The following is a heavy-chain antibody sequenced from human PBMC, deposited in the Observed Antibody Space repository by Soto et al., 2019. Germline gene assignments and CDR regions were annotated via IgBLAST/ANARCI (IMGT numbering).Heavy chain of an antibody. V-gene: IGHV4-31*03. CDR1: GGSISSGGYY. J-gene: IGHJ5*02. D-gene: IGHD6-6*01. CDR3: ARAGHSSSSEGANWFDP. Sequence: SETLSLTCTVSGGSISSGGYYWSWIRQHPGKGLEWIGYIYYSGSTYYNPSLKSRVTISVDTSKNQFSLQLSSVTAADTAVYYSARAGHSSSSEGANWFDPWGQGTLVTVSS. CDR2: IYYSGST.